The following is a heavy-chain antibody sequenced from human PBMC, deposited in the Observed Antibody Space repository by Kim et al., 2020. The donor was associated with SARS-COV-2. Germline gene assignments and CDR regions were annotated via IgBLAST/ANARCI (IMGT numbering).Heavy chain of an antibody. CDR3: AREGHGYYYGMDV. Sequence: YAQKCQNRVTMTRDRSISTVYVELSRLKSDDTAVYFCAREGHGYYYGMDVWGQGTTVTVSS. J-gene: IGHJ6*02. V-gene: IGHV1-2*02.